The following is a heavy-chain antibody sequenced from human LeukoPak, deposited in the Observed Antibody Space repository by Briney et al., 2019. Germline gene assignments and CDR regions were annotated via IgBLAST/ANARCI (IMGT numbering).Heavy chain of an antibody. V-gene: IGHV3-7*01. Sequence: PGGSLRLSCAASGFSFSSYWMTWIRQSPEKGLEWVAHMKEDGTVKYYVDSVKGRFTISRDNAKNSVYLQMNDVRVEDTAVYYCVGEAPGYWGQGALVTVSS. CDR2: MKEDGTVK. J-gene: IGHJ4*02. CDR3: VGEAPGY. CDR1: GFSFSSYW. D-gene: IGHD2-2*01.